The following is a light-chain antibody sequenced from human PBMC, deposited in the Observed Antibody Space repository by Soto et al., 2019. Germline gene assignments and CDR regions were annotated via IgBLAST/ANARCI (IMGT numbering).Light chain of an antibody. Sequence: IVLTQSPGTLSLSPGERATLSCRAGESVSSSYLAWYQQKPGQAPRLLIYGASSRATGIPDRFSGSGSGTDFTLTISRLEPEDFAVYYCQQYGSSPPITFGQGTRLEI. CDR3: QQYGSSPPIT. CDR1: ESVSSSY. J-gene: IGKJ5*01. V-gene: IGKV3-20*01. CDR2: GAS.